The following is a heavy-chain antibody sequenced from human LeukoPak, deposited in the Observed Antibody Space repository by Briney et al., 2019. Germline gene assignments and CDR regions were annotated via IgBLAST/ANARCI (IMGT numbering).Heavy chain of an antibody. CDR1: LDAITGSIYY. CDR3: ARQYYDRTGYYYFDN. CDR2: MYYSGST. D-gene: IGHD3-22*01. J-gene: IGHJ4*02. Sequence: PSETLSLTCTVSLDAITGSIYYGRWIRPPPGKGLEGIGSMYYSGSTFSTPSLRSRVNMSADTSKNQFSLKLSPVTAADTAVYYCARQYYDRTGYYYFDNWSQGTQVTVSS. V-gene: IGHV4-39*01.